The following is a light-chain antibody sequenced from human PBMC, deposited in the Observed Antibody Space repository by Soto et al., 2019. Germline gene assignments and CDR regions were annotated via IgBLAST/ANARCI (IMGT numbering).Light chain of an antibody. J-gene: IGLJ1*01. CDR3: CSYAGSYTYV. V-gene: IGLV2-11*01. Sequence: QSALTQPRSVSGSPGQSVTISCTGTSSDVGGYNYVSWYQQHPGKAPKLMISDVSKRPSGVPDRFSGSKSGNTASLTISGLQAEDEAAYFCCSYAGSYTYVFGTGTKVTVL. CDR1: SSDVGGYNY. CDR2: DVS.